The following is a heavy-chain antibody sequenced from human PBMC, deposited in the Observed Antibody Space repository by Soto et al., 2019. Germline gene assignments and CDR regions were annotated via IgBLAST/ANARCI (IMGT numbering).Heavy chain of an antibody. J-gene: IGHJ6*03. Sequence: EVQLVESGGGLVQPGGSLRLSCAASGFTFSSYSMNWVRQAPGKGLEWVSYISSSSSTIYYADSVKGRFTISRDNAKNSLYLQMNSLRAEDTAVYYCARAKGGGCSSTSCYAPSGLHYYYYYMDVWGKGTTVTVSS. CDR1: GFTFSSYS. CDR3: ARAKGGGCSSTSCYAPSGLHYYYYYMDV. CDR2: ISSSSSTI. D-gene: IGHD2-2*01. V-gene: IGHV3-48*01.